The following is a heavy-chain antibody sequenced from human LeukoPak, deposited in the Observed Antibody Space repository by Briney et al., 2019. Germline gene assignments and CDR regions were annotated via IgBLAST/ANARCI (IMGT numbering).Heavy chain of an antibody. V-gene: IGHV4-59*01. Sequence: SETLSLTCTVSGGSINSYYWSWIRPPPGRGLEWIGYIYHSGSTNYNTTLNSRVHISVATSKNQFSLKLSSVSTADTAVYYCASLGEHDYGGKGPVWDYWGQGTLVTVSS. CDR3: ASLGEHDYGGKGPVWDY. D-gene: IGHD4-23*01. CDR1: GGSINSYY. J-gene: IGHJ4*02. CDR2: IYHSGST.